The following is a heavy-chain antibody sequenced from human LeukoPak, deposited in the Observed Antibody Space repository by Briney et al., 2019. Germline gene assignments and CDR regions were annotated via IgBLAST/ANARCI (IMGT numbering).Heavy chain of an antibody. Sequence: GGSLRLSCAASGFTFSSYAMHWVRQAPGKGLDWVAVISYDGSNKYYADSVKGRFTISRDNSKNTLYLQMNSLRAEDTAVYYCAREAIYDYVWGSYRPSEIDYWGQGTLVTVSS. D-gene: IGHD3-16*02. CDR2: ISYDGSNK. J-gene: IGHJ4*02. V-gene: IGHV3-30-3*01. CDR3: AREAIYDYVWGSYRPSEIDY. CDR1: GFTFSSYA.